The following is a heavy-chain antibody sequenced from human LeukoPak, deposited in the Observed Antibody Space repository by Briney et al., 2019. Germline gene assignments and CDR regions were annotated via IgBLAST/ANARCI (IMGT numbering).Heavy chain of an antibody. V-gene: IGHV4-59*01. CDR1: GGSISSYY. CDR3: ARLGGPAAVDY. CDR2: IYYSGST. Sequence: KPSETLSLTCTVSGGSISSYYWSWIRQPPGKGLEWIGYIYYSGSTDYNPSLKSRVTISVDTSKNQFSLKLTSVTAADTAVYYCARLGGPAAVDYWGQGTLVTVSS. D-gene: IGHD2-2*01. J-gene: IGHJ4*02.